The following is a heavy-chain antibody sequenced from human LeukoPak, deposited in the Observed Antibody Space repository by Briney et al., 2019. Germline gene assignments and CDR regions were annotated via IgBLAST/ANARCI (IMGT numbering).Heavy chain of an antibody. V-gene: IGHV1-3*01. CDR3: AREQYSSSWYSDRYYYYGMDV. J-gene: IGHJ6*02. D-gene: IGHD6-13*01. CDR2: INAGNGST. Sequence: ASVKVSCKASGYTFTSYAMHWVRQAPGQRLEWMGWINAGNGSTKYSQKFQGRVTITRDTSASTAYMELSSLRSEDTAVYYCAREQYSSSWYSDRYYYYGMDVWGQGTTVTVSS. CDR1: GYTFTSYA.